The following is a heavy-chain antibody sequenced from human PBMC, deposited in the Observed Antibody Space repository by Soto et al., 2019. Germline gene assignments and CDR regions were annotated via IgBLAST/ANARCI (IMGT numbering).Heavy chain of an antibody. CDR3: ARVRGTIFGVVIDFDY. J-gene: IGHJ4*02. Sequence: ASVKVSCKASGYTFTSYGISWVRQAPGQGLEWMGWISAYNGNTNYAQKLRGRVTMTTDTSTSTAYMELRSLRSDDTAVYYCARVRGTIFGVVIDFDYWGQGTLVTVSS. CDR2: ISAYNGNT. D-gene: IGHD3-3*01. V-gene: IGHV1-18*04. CDR1: GYTFTSYG.